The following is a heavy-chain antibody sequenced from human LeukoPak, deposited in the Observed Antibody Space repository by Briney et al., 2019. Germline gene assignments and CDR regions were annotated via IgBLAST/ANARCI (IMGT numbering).Heavy chain of an antibody. CDR2: IYYSGST. D-gene: IGHD5-24*01. CDR3: ARGVRWLQLSYFDY. CDR1: SGSISSGVYY. J-gene: IGHJ4*02. V-gene: IGHV4-31*03. Sequence: SQTLSLTCPISSGSISSGVYYWSWVRQHPGKGLEWIGYIYYSGSTYYNPSLKSRVTISVDTSKNQFSLKLSSVTAADTAVYYCARGVRWLQLSYFDYWGQGTLVTVSS.